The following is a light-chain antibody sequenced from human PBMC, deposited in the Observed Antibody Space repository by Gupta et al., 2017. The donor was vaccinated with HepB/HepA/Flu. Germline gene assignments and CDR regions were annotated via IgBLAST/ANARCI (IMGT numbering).Light chain of an antibody. V-gene: IGLV1-44*01. CDR2: IND. CDR3: AAWDDSLNGWV. CDR1: SSNIGINT. J-gene: IGLJ3*02. Sequence: QSVLTQPPSASGTPGQSVTISCSGSSSNIGINTVNWYQQLPGTAPKLLIYINDQRPSGVPDRFSGSKSGTSASLAISGLQSEDEADYYCAAWDDSLNGWVFGGGTKLTVL.